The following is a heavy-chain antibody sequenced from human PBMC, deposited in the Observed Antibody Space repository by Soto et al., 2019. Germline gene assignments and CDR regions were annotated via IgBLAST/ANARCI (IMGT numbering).Heavy chain of an antibody. CDR2: IIPISGTA. Sequence: SVKVSCKASGGTFSSYAISWVRQAPGQGLEWMGGIIPISGTANYAQKFQGRVTITADKSTSTAYMELSSLRSEDTAVYYCARAPPEAGVVTAIRYNWFDPWGQGTLVTVSS. D-gene: IGHD2-21*02. J-gene: IGHJ5*02. CDR3: ARAPPEAGVVTAIRYNWFDP. V-gene: IGHV1-69*06. CDR1: GGTFSSYA.